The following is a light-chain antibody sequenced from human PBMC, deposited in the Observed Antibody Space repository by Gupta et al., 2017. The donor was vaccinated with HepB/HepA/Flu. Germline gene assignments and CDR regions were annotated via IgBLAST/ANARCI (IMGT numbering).Light chain of an antibody. CDR2: DAS. V-gene: IGKV3-11*01. CDR1: ESVSSY. J-gene: IGKJ1*01. Sequence: EIVLTQFPATLSLPPAERATLSCMASESVSSYLAWYQQKPGQATRLLIYDASNRATGIPARFSGSGSGTDFTLTISRLEPEDFAVYYCQQRSNWPTFGQGTKVEIK. CDR3: QQRSNWPT.